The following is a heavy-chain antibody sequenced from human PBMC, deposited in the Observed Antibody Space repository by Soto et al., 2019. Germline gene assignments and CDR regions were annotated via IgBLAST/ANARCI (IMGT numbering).Heavy chain of an antibody. CDR1: GFTFSSYA. J-gene: IGHJ3*02. V-gene: IGHV3-23*01. CDR3: AKGVAAAGTINAFDS. Sequence: GGSLRLSCAASGFTFSSYAMSWVRQAPGKGLEWVSAISGSGGSTYYADSVKGRFTISRDNSKNTLYLQMNSLRAEDTAVYYCAKGVAAAGTINAFDSWGQGKMVTFSS. CDR2: ISGSGGST. D-gene: IGHD6-13*01.